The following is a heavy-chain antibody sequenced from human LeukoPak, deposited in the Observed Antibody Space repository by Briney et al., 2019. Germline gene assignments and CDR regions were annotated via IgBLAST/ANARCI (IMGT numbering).Heavy chain of an antibody. CDR3: AKDNPLRPPTNPDY. CDR2: ISGSGGST. D-gene: IGHD5-12*01. Sequence: GGSLRLSCAASRFTFSSYAMSWVRQAPGKGLEGVSAISGSGGSTYYAGSVKGRFTISRDNSKNTLYLQMNSLRGEDTAVYYCAKDNPLRPPTNPDYWGKGTLVTVSS. J-gene: IGHJ4*02. CDR1: RFTFSSYA. V-gene: IGHV3-23*01.